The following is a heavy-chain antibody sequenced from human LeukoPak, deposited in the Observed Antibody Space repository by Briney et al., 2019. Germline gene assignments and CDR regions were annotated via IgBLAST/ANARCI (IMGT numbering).Heavy chain of an antibody. CDR2: ISAYNGNT. V-gene: IGHV1-18*01. CDR3: ARGTGYCSSTSCRFDP. J-gene: IGHJ5*02. D-gene: IGHD2-2*01. Sequence: ASVKVSCKASGYTFTSYGISWVRQAPGQGLEWMGWISAYNGNTNYAQKLQGRVTMTTDTSTSTAYMELSSLRSEDTAVYYCARGTGYCSSTSCRFDPWGQGTLVTVSS. CDR1: GYTFTSYG.